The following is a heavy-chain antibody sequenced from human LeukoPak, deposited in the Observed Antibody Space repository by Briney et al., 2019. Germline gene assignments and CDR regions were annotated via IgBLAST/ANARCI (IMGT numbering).Heavy chain of an antibody. Sequence: GASVKVSCKASGYTFTGYYMHWVRQAPGQGLEWMGWINPNSGGTNYAQKFQGRVTMTRDTSISTACMELSRLRSDDTAVYYCARLPQYSSGWYYFDYWGQGTLVTVSS. CDR1: GYTFTGYY. V-gene: IGHV1-2*02. CDR2: INPNSGGT. J-gene: IGHJ4*02. D-gene: IGHD6-19*01. CDR3: ARLPQYSSGWYYFDY.